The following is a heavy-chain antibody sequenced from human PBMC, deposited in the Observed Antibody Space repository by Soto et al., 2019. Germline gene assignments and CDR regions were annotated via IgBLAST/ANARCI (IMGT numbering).Heavy chain of an antibody. CDR3: TGLLFGEIYNY. Sequence: EVELVESGGGLVKPGGALTLSCAASGFSFKNAWMNWVRQAPGKGLEWVGRIKNKNDGGTTDYAAFGKGRFTIARDASENTLYLHMNGLKTEDIGVYFCTGLLFGEIYNYWGQGSLVTVSS. CDR1: GFSFKNAW. CDR2: IKNKNDGGTT. J-gene: IGHJ4*01. D-gene: IGHD3-10*01. V-gene: IGHV3-15*07.